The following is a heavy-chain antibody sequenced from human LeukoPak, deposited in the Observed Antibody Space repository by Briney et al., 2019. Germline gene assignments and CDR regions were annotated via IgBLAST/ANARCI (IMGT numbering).Heavy chain of an antibody. D-gene: IGHD3-9*01. CDR3: ARVTGYTIEDYFDY. J-gene: IGHJ4*02. CDR2: INPSGGNT. CDR1: GYIFTSYF. V-gene: IGHV1-46*01. Sequence: ASVKVSCKASGYIFTSYFMHWVRQAPGQGLEWMGIINPSGGNTNYAQKFQGRVTMTRDTSTSTVYMELSSLTSEDTAVYYCARVTGYTIEDYFDYWGQGTLVTVSS.